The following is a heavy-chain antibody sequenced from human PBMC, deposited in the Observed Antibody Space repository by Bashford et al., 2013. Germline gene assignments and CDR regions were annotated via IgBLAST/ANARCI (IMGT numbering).Heavy chain of an antibody. CDR2: INAGNGNT. CDR3: ARDSQQLALFGYYYMDG. V-gene: IGHV1-3*01. D-gene: IGHD6-6*01. J-gene: IGHJ6*03. Sequence: ASVKGSPARASGYTFTSYAMHWVRQAPGQRLEWMGWINAGNGNTKYSQKFQGRVTITRDTSASTAYMKLSSLRSEDTAVYYCARDSQQLALFGYYYMDGLGAKGTTGHRLL. CDR1: GYTFTSYA.